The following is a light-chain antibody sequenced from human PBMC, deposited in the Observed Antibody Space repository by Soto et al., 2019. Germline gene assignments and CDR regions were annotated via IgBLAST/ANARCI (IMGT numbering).Light chain of an antibody. J-gene: IGLJ3*02. CDR2: EVS. CDR3: CCSVSSSTFWL. CDR1: SSDVGGYNV. V-gene: IGLV2-23*02. Sequence: QSALTQPASVSGSPGQSITISCTGTSSDVGGYNVVSWYQQHPGKAPKLIIYEVSKRPSGVSNRFSGSKSGNTASLTISGVQEEDEADDYCCCSVSSSTFWLFGGGTKLTVL.